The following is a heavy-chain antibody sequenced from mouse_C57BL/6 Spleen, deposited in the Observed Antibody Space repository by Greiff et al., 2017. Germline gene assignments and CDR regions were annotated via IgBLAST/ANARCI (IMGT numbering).Heavy chain of an antibody. J-gene: IGHJ1*03. V-gene: IGHV5-17*01. Sequence: EVKLLESGGGLVKPGGSLKLSCAASGFTFSDYGMHWVRQAPEKGLEWVAYISSGSSTIYYADTVKGRFTISRDNAKNTLFLQMTSLRSEDTAMYYCASYYYGSSLYGYFDVWGTGTTVTVSS. CDR3: ASYYYGSSLYGYFDV. CDR2: ISSGSSTI. D-gene: IGHD1-1*01. CDR1: GFTFSDYG.